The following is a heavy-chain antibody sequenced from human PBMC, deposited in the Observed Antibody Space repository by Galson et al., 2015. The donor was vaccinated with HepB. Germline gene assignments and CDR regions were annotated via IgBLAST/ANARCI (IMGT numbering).Heavy chain of an antibody. CDR3: ARVGVPGEQNFGYPVYWNFDL. Sequence: QSGAEVKKPGDSLRISCEGSRYSFTAYWIIWVRQMPGKGLEWMGRIDPSSSYTDYSPSFQGHVIISVDKSVSTAYLQWSGLKASDSAIYYCARVGVPGEQNFGYPVYWNFDLWGRGTLVTVSS. V-gene: IGHV5-10-1*01. J-gene: IGHJ2*01. CDR1: RYSFTAYW. D-gene: IGHD1/OR15-1a*01. CDR2: IDPSSSYT.